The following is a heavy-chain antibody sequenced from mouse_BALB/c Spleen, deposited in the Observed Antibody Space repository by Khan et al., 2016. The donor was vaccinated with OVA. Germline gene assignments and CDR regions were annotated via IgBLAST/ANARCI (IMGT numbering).Heavy chain of an antibody. V-gene: IGHV1-7*01. J-gene: IGHJ3*01. D-gene: IGHD1-1*01. CDR2: INPSTGYT. CDR1: GYTFTSYW. CDR3: ANHGSSSAWLTY. Sequence: VQLQQSGAELAKPGASVKMSCKASGYTFTSYWMHWVKQRPGQGLEWIGYINPSTGYTEYNQRFKDKATLTADKSSSTAYMHLSSLTSEESAVYYCANHGSSSAWLTYWGQGTLVTVSA.